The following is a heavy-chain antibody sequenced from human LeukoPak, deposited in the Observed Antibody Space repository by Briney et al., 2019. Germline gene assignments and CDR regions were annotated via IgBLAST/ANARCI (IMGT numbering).Heavy chain of an antibody. J-gene: IGHJ6*04. D-gene: IGHD2-2*01. CDR2: ISSSGSTI. Sequence: GGSLRLSCAASGFTFSSYEMNWVRQAPGKGLEWVSYISSSGSTIYYADSVKGRFTISRDNAKNSLYPQMDSLRAEDTAVYYCAAGLDIVVVPAASYYGMDVWGKGTTVTVSS. CDR1: GFTFSSYE. V-gene: IGHV3-48*03. CDR3: AAGLDIVVVPAASYYGMDV.